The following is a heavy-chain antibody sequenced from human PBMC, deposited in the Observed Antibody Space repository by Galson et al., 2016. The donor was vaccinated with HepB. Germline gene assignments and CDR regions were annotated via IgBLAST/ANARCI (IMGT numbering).Heavy chain of an antibody. CDR1: GYTFTSYG. V-gene: IGHV1-18*01. D-gene: IGHD2-2*01. Sequence: SVKVSCKASGYTFTSYGINWVRQAPGQGLEWMGWISAYNGNTNYAQNFKGRVTMTTDTSTFTAYMELRSLRSDDTAVYYCAREPAPAAPRNWFDSWGQGTLVTVSS. J-gene: IGHJ5*01. CDR3: AREPAPAAPRNWFDS. CDR2: ISAYNGNT.